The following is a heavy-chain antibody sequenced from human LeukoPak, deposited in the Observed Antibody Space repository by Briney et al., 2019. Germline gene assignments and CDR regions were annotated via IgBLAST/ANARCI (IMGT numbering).Heavy chain of an antibody. J-gene: IGHJ5*02. D-gene: IGHD2-15*01. Sequence: NPSETLSLTCAVSGYSISSGYYWGWIRQPPGKGLEWIGSIYHSGSTYYNPSLKSRVTISVDTSKNQFSLKLSSVTAADTAVYYCARAVVVDLIDPWGQGTLVIVSS. CDR3: ARAVVVDLIDP. V-gene: IGHV4-38-2*01. CDR1: GYSISSGYY. CDR2: IYHSGST.